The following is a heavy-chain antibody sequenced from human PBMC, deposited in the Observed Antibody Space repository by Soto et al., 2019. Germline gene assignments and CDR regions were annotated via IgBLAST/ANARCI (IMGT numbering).Heavy chain of an antibody. V-gene: IGHV1-69*08. J-gene: IGHJ6*03. CDR3: ARDLVARYCSSTSCSRDKYYYYMDV. CDR1: GGTFSSYT. D-gene: IGHD2-2*01. Sequence: QVQLVQSGAEVKKPGSSVKVSCKASGGTFSSYTISWVRQAPGQGLEWMGRIIPILGIANYAQKFQGRVTITADKSTHTAYMELSSLRSEDTAVYYCARDLVARYCSSTSCSRDKYYYYMDVWGKGTTVTVSS. CDR2: IIPILGIA.